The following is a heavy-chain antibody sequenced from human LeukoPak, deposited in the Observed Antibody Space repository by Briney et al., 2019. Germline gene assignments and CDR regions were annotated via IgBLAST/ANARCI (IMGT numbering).Heavy chain of an antibody. V-gene: IGHV4-30-2*01. Sequence: PSETLSLTFSVSGGSISCGGYSWSWIRQPPGKGLEWIGYIYHSGSTYYNPSLKSRVTISVDRSKNQFSLKLSSVTAADTAVYYCAREHGAGSSGYWGQVNLVTVSS. CDR2: IYHSGST. D-gene: IGHD3-10*01. J-gene: IGHJ4*02. CDR3: AREHGAGSSGY. CDR1: GGSISCGGYS.